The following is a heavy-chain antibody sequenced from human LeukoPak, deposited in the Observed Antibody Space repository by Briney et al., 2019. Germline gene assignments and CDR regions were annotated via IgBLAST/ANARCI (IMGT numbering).Heavy chain of an antibody. V-gene: IGHV4-4*07. Sequence: MTSETLSLTCTVSGGSISSYYWSWVRQPAGRGLEWIGRIYTSGSTNYNPSLKSRVTMSVDTSKNQFSLKLSSVTAVDTAVYYCARDFPYGSGSYWFDPWGQGTLVTVSS. J-gene: IGHJ5*02. CDR3: ARDFPYGSGSYWFDP. CDR2: IYTSGST. CDR1: GGSISSYY. D-gene: IGHD3-10*01.